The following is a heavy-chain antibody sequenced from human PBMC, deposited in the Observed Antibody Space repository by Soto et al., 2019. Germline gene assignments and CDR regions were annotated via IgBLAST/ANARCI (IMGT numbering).Heavy chain of an antibody. CDR1: GYTFTGYY. Sequence: ASVKVSCKASGYTFTGYYMHWVRQAPGQGLEWMGWINPNSGGTNYAQKFQGWVTMTRDTSISTAYMELSRLRSDDTAVYYCARGGIVIVPAPHLFDYWGQGTLVTSPQ. J-gene: IGHJ4*02. CDR2: INPNSGGT. D-gene: IGHD2-2*01. V-gene: IGHV1-2*04. CDR3: ARGGIVIVPAPHLFDY.